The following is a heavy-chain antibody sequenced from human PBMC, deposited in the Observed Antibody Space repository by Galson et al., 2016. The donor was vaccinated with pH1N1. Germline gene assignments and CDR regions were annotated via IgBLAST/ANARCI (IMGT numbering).Heavy chain of an antibody. CDR2: ISTLFGTA. J-gene: IGHJ6*02. Sequence: SVKVSCKVSGGIFKSNAISWVRQAPGQGLEWMGRISTLFGTANYAQNFMGRVTISADASTGTAYMELTNLTSQDTAVYFCAREGANYYGSDGMDVWGQGTTVTVSS. D-gene: IGHD3-10*01. CDR3: AREGANYYGSDGMDV. V-gene: IGHV1-69*13. CDR1: GGIFKSNA.